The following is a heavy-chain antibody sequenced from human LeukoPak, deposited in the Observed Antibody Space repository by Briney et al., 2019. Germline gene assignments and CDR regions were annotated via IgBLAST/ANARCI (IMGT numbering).Heavy chain of an antibody. D-gene: IGHD2-15*01. CDR1: GYTFTSYD. V-gene: IGHV1-8*01. CDR2: MNPNSGNT. CDR3: ARYVRLVARLYYYGMDV. Sequence: ASVKVSCKASGYTFTSYDINWVRQATGQGLEWMGWMNPNSGNTGYAQKFQGRVTMTRNTSISTAYMELSSLRSEDTAVYYCARYVRLVARLYYYGMDVWGQGTTVTVSS. J-gene: IGHJ6*02.